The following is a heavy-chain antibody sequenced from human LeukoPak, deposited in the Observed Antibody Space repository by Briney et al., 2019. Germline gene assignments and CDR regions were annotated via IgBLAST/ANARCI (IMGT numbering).Heavy chain of an antibody. V-gene: IGHV4-59*01. CDR1: GGSISSYY. CDR2: IYYSGST. CDR3: ARGASIAVAGEGAFDI. Sequence: SETLSLTCTVSGGSISSYYWSWIQQPPGKGLEWIGYIYYSGSTNYNPSLKSRVTISVDTSKNQFSLKLSSVTAADTAVYYCARGASIAVAGEGAFDIWGQGTMVTVSS. D-gene: IGHD6-19*01. J-gene: IGHJ3*02.